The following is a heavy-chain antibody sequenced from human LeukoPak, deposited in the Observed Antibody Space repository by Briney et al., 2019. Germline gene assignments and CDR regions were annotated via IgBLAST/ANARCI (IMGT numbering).Heavy chain of an antibody. CDR1: GFTFSSYG. J-gene: IGHJ4*02. CDR3: AKDQGVNFFDY. CDR2: IRYDGSNK. Sequence: GGFLRLSCAASGFTFSSYGMHWVRQAPGKGLECVAFIRYDGSNKYYADSVKVRFTISRDNSKNTLYLQMNSLRAEDTAVYYCAKDQGVNFFDYWGQGTLVTVSS. D-gene: IGHD2-8*01. V-gene: IGHV3-30*02.